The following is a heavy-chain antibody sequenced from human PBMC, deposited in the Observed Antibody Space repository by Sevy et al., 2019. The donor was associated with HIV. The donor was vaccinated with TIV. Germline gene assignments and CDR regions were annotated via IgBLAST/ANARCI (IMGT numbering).Heavy chain of an antibody. CDR1: GGSISSSNW. Sequence: SETLSLTCAVSGGSISSSNWWSWVRQPPGKGLEWIGEIYHSGSTNYNPSLESRVTISVDKSKNQFSLKLSSVTAADTAVYYCARVEQQLFDYWGQGTLVTVSS. J-gene: IGHJ4*02. D-gene: IGHD6-13*01. V-gene: IGHV4-4*02. CDR2: IYHSGST. CDR3: ARVEQQLFDY.